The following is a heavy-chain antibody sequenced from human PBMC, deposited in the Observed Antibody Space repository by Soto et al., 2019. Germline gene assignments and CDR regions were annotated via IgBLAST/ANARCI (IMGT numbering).Heavy chain of an antibody. D-gene: IGHD6-19*01. CDR3: ATSSGWYSNWCDP. CDR2: ISYDGSNK. CDR1: GFTFSNHG. J-gene: IGHJ5*02. Sequence: QVQLVESGGGVVQPGRSLRLSCVASGFTFSNHGMHWVRQAPGKGLEWVAVISYDGSNKHYADSVKGRFTISRDNSKNTLDLQMNSLRAEDTAVYYCATSSGWYSNWCDPWGEGTLVTVSS. V-gene: IGHV3-30*03.